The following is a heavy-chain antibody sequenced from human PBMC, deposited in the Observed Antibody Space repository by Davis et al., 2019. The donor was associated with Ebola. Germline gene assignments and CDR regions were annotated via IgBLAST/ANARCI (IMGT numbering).Heavy chain of an antibody. CDR2: ISAYNGNT. CDR3: ARDRHRLGYCSGGSCYSPPGY. Sequence: ASVKVSCKASGYTFTSYGISWVRQAPGQGLEWMGWISAYNGNTNYAQKLQGRVTMTIDTSTSTAYMELRSLRSDDTAVYYCARDRHRLGYCSGGSCYSPPGYWGQGTLVTVSS. J-gene: IGHJ4*02. D-gene: IGHD2-15*01. V-gene: IGHV1-18*01. CDR1: GYTFTSYG.